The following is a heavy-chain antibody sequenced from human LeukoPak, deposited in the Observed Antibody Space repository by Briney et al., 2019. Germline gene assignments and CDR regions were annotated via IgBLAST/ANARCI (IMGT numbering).Heavy chain of an antibody. V-gene: IGHV3-21*01. CDR2: ISSSSSYI. D-gene: IGHD5-24*01. J-gene: IGHJ4*02. CDR1: GFTFSSYS. CDR3: AGGRDRSSLYFDS. Sequence: GGSLRLSCGASGFTFSSYSMNWVRQAPGKGLEGGSSISSSSSYIYYADSVKGRFTISRDNAKNTLYLQMNSLRAEDTAVYYCAGGRDRSSLYFDSWGQGTLVTVSS.